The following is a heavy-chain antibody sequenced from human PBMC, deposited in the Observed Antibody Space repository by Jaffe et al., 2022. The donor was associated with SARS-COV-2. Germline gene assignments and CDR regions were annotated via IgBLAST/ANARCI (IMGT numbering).Heavy chain of an antibody. CDR2: MNPNSGNT. Sequence: QVQLVQSGAEVKKPGASVKVSCKASGYTFTSYDINWVRQATGQGLEWMGWMNPNSGNTGYAQKFQGRVTMTRNTSISTAYMELSSLRSEDTAVYYCARGPQIWSGYYSDYYGMDVWGQGTTVTVSS. CDR1: GYTFTSYD. J-gene: IGHJ6*02. CDR3: ARGPQIWSGYYSDYYGMDV. V-gene: IGHV1-8*01. D-gene: IGHD3-3*01.